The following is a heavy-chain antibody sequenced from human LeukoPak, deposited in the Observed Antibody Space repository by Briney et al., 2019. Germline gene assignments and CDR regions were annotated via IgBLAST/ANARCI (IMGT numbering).Heavy chain of an antibody. CDR2: IRYDGSNK. CDR1: GFTFSSYG. D-gene: IGHD3-10*01. J-gene: IGHJ3*02. CDR3: AKDLGLDGSGIDPTDAFDI. V-gene: IGHV3-30*02. Sequence: PGGSLRLSCAASGFTFSSYGMHWVRQAPGKGLEWVAFIRYDGSNKYYADSVKGRFTISRDNSKNTLYLQMNSLRAEDTAVYYCAKDLGLDGSGIDPTDAFDIWGQGTMVTVSS.